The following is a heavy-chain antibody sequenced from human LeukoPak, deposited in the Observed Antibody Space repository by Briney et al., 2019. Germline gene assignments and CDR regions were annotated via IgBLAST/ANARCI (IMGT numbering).Heavy chain of an antibody. D-gene: IGHD2-15*01. Sequence: PSETLSLTCAVYGGSFNGYYWTWIRQPPGKGLEWIGEINHSGSTDYNPSLKSRVTISVDTSKNQFSLKLNSVTAADTAVYYCARGLHNNSIVVVVAATAGYYFDYWGQGTLVTVSS. J-gene: IGHJ4*02. CDR1: GGSFNGYY. CDR2: INHSGST. CDR3: ARGLHNNSIVVVVAATAGYYFDY. V-gene: IGHV4-34*01.